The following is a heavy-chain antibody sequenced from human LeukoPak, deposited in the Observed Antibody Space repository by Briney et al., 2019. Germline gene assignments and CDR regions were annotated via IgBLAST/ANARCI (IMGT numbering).Heavy chain of an antibody. CDR3: ARDLGPEYYYYGMDV. CDR2: INPNSGGT. V-gene: IGHV1-2*02. D-gene: IGHD3/OR15-3a*01. CDR1: GYTFTRYY. Sequence: GASVKVSRKASGYTFTRYYMHWVRQAPGQGLEWMGWINPNSGGTNYAQKFQGRVTMTRDTSISTAYMELSRLRSDDTAVYYCARDLGPEYYYYGMDVWGQGTTVTVSS. J-gene: IGHJ6*02.